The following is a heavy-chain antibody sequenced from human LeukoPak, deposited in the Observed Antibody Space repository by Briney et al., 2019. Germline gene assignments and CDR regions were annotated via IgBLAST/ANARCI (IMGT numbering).Heavy chain of an antibody. Sequence: SETLSLTCTVSGGSISSSSYYWGWIRQPPGKGLEWIGEINHSGSTNYNPSLKSRVTISVDTSKNQCSLKLSSVTAADTAVYYCARGRRPMTYYDFWSGYSFQHRGQGTLVTVSS. J-gene: IGHJ1*01. V-gene: IGHV4-39*07. D-gene: IGHD3-3*01. CDR3: ARGRRPMTYYDFWSGYSFQH. CDR1: GGSISSSSYY. CDR2: INHSGST.